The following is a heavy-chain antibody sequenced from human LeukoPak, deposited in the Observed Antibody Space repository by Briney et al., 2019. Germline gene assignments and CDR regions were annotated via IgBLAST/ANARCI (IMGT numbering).Heavy chain of an antibody. CDR1: GFTFSSYS. V-gene: IGHV3-48*01. CDR3: ARDYNGIAAAGTYYYYYMDV. J-gene: IGHJ6*03. CDR2: ISSSSSTI. Sequence: GRSLRLSCAASGFTFSSYSMNWVRQAPGKGLEWVSYISSSSSTIYYADSVKGRFTISRDNAKNSLYLQMNSLRAEDTAVYYCARDYNGIAAAGTYYYYYMDVWGKGTTVTVSS. D-gene: IGHD6-13*01.